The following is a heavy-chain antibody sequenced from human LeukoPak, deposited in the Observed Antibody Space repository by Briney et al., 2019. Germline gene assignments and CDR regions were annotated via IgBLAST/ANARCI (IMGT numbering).Heavy chain of an antibody. CDR1: GGSFSGYY. J-gene: IGHJ5*02. Sequence: SETLSLTCAVYGGSFSGYYWSWIRQPPGKGLEWIGEINHSGSTNYNPSLKSRVTISVNTSKNQFSLKLSSVTAADTAVYYCAREDCSSTSCYNDVGFDPWGQGTLVTVSS. D-gene: IGHD2-2*02. CDR2: INHSGST. CDR3: AREDCSSTSCYNDVGFDP. V-gene: IGHV4-34*01.